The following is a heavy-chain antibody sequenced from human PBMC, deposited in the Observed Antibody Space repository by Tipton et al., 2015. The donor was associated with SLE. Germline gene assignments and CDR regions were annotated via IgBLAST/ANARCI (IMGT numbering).Heavy chain of an antibody. CDR1: GGSISSGSYY. CDR3: ARGGDTAMARDI. CDR2: IYTSGST. V-gene: IGHV4-61*09. Sequence: TLSLTCTVSGGSISSGSYYWSWIRQPAGKGLEWIGYIYTSGSTNYNPSLKSRVTISVDTSKNQFSLKLSSVTAADTAVYYCARGGDTAMARDIWGQGTMVTVSS. D-gene: IGHD5-18*01. J-gene: IGHJ3*02.